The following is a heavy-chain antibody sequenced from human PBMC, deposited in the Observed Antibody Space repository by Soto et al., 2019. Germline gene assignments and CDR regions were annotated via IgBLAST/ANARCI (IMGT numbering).Heavy chain of an antibody. V-gene: IGHV4-39*01. Sequence: QLQLQESGPGLVKPSETLSLTCTVSGGSISSSSYYWGWIRQPPGKGLEWIGSIYYSGSTYYNPSLKSRVPISVDTSKNRFSLKLSSVTAADTAVYYCARHKVSGDYPYYFDYWGQGTLVTVSS. J-gene: IGHJ4*02. CDR1: GGSISSSSYY. D-gene: IGHD4-17*01. CDR2: IYYSGST. CDR3: ARHKVSGDYPYYFDY.